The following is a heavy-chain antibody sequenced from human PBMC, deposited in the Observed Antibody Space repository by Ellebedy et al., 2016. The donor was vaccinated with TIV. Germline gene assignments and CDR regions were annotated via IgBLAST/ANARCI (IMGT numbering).Heavy chain of an antibody. CDR3: ARRRGRKVVDY. CDR2: ISAYNGNT. V-gene: IGHV1-18*01. CDR1: GGTFSSYA. J-gene: IGHJ4*02. D-gene: IGHD3-16*01. Sequence: ASVKVSXXASGGTFSSYAISWVRQAPGQGLEWMGWISAYNGNTNYAQKLQGRVTMTTDTSTSTAYMELRSLRSDDTAVYYCARRRGRKVVDYWGQGTLVTVSS.